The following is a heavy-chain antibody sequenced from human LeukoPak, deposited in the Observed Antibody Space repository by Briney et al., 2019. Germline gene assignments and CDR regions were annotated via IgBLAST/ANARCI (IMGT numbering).Heavy chain of an antibody. V-gene: IGHV3-49*04. D-gene: IGHD6-19*01. CDR3: TRAFEPNTGWYIHFY. J-gene: IGHJ4*02. Sequence: GGSLRLSCTTSGLTFGDYAVSWVRQAPGKGLEWVGVIRSKAYGGTTDFAPSVKDRFSILRDDSKSIAYLQMNSLRTEDTAMYYCTRAFEPNTGWYIHFYWGQGTLVTVSS. CDR1: GLTFGDYA. CDR2: IRSKAYGGTT.